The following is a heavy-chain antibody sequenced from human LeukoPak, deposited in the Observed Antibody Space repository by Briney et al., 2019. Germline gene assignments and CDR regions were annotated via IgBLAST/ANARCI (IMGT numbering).Heavy chain of an antibody. Sequence: SETLSLTCAVYGGAFSGYYWSWIRQPPGKGLEWIGEINHSGSTNYNPSLKSRVTISVDTSKNQFSLKLSSVTAADTAVYYCARVSARGSYWGQGTLVTVSS. V-gene: IGHV4-34*01. CDR2: INHSGST. J-gene: IGHJ4*02. CDR3: ARVSARGSY. D-gene: IGHD6-6*01. CDR1: GGAFSGYY.